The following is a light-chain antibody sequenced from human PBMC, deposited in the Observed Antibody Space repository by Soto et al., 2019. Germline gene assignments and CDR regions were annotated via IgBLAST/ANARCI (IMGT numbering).Light chain of an antibody. CDR1: QSVSSN. V-gene: IGKV3-15*01. Sequence: EIVMTQFPATLSLSPGERATLSCRASQSVSSNLAWYQQKPRQAPSLLIYGASTRATGIPARFSGSGSGTDFTLTISSLQSEDFAVYYCQQYNNWPRTFGQGTKVEIK. CDR2: GAS. J-gene: IGKJ1*01. CDR3: QQYNNWPRT.